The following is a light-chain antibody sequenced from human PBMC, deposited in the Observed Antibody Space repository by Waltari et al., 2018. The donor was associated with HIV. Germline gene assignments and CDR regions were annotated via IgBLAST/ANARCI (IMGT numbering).Light chain of an antibody. CDR3: ATWDDGLNALL. CDR2: HDD. J-gene: IGLJ2*01. CDR1: NSNIGSHA. Sequence: QSVLTKSPSVSEAPGQRATISCSGSNSNIGSHAVTWYRQSPGKPPKLLVYHDDLILSGVSDRLSASKSGTSASLAINDLQSEDESLYYCATWDDGLNALLFGGGTKVTVL. V-gene: IGLV1-36*01.